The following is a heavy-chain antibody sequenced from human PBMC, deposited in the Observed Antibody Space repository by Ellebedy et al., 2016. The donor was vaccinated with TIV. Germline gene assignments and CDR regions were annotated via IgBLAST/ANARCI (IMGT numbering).Heavy chain of an antibody. J-gene: IGHJ4*02. CDR2: ISYDGSNK. CDR3: AKVADYYHDSSGFPDN. V-gene: IGHV3-30*18. CDR1: GFPFSNYG. D-gene: IGHD3-22*01. Sequence: GESLKISCAASGFPFSNYGMHWVRQAPGKGLEWVSVISYDGSNKYYADSVKGRFTSSRDNSKNTLYVQMNSLRAEDTAVYYCAKVADYYHDSSGFPDNWGQGTLVTVSS.